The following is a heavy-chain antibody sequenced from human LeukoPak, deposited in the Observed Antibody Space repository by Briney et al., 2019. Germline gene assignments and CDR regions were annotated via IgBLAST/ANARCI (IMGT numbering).Heavy chain of an antibody. D-gene: IGHD3-3*01. J-gene: IGHJ6*02. CDR1: GFTLSDYY. Sequence: GGSLGLSCAASGFTLSDYYMNWIRQAPGKGLEWVSYISGSNSYTNYADSVKGRFTISRDNAKNSLDLQMNSLRAEDTAVYYCAGDFGGMDVWGQGTTVTVSS. CDR2: ISGSNSYT. V-gene: IGHV3-11*05. CDR3: AGDFGGMDV.